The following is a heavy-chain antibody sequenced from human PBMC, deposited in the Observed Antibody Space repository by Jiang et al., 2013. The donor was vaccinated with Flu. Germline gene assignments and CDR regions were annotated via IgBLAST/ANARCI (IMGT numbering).Heavy chain of an antibody. D-gene: IGHD6-6*01. J-gene: IGHJ5*02. Sequence: LLKPSETLSLTCTVSGGSISSYYWSWIRQPPGKGLEWIGYIYYSGSTNYNPSLKSRVTISVDTSKNQFSLKLSSVTAADTAVYYCARGSIAARPGEFDPWGQGTLVTVSS. CDR2: IYYSGST. CDR3: ARGSIAARPGEFDP. CDR1: GGSISSYY. V-gene: IGHV4-59*08.